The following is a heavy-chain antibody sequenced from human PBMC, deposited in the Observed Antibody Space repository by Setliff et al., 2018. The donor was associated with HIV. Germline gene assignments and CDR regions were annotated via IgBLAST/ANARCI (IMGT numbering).Heavy chain of an antibody. CDR3: ARHGQYGSGSYYNRPLDY. CDR1: GYSFTSYW. D-gene: IGHD3-10*01. J-gene: IGHJ4*02. V-gene: IGHV5-51*01. Sequence: PGESLKISCKGSGYSFTSYWIGWVRQMPGKGLEWMGIIYPGDSDTRYSPSFQGLVTISADKSISTAYLQWSSLKASDTAMYYCARHGQYGSGSYYNRPLDYWGQGTLVTVSS. CDR2: IYPGDSDT.